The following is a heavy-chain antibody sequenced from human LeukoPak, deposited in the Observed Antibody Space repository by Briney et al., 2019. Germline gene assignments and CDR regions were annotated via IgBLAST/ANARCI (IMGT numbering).Heavy chain of an antibody. J-gene: IGHJ4*02. D-gene: IGHD2-2*01. CDR2: ISGSGGST. CDR3: APKPVGPAATFPDY. CDR1: GFTFSSYA. V-gene: IGHV3-23*01. Sequence: PGGSLRLSCAASGFTFSSYAMSWVRQAPGKGLEWVSAISGSGGSTYYADSVKGRFTISRDNSKNTLYLQMNSLKAEDTAVYYWAPKPVGPAATFPDYWGQGTLVTVSS.